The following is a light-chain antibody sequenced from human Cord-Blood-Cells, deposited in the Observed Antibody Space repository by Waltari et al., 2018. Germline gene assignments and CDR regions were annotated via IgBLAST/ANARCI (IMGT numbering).Light chain of an antibody. CDR3: QQSYSTHYT. V-gene: IGKV1-39*01. J-gene: IGKJ2*01. CDR1: QRTRSD. Sequence: DIQMTQSPSSLSASVGDRVTITCWASQRTRSDLNWYQQKPGKAPKLLIYAASSLQSGAPSRFSGSGSGTDFTRTISRLQPQHFATYYCQQSYSTHYTFRQGTKLEIK. CDR2: AAS.